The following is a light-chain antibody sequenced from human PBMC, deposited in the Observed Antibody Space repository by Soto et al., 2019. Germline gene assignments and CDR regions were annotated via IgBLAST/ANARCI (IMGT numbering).Light chain of an antibody. CDR1: NSNIGSNP. J-gene: IGLJ3*02. CDR2: SNN. Sequence: QSVLPQPPSASGTPGQKVTISCSGGNSNIGSNPVNWYQQVPGTAPRLLIYSNNQWPSGVPDRFSGSKSGTSASLAISGLQSEDEADYYCASWDDSLNGPVFGGGTKVTVL. V-gene: IGLV1-44*01. CDR3: ASWDDSLNGPV.